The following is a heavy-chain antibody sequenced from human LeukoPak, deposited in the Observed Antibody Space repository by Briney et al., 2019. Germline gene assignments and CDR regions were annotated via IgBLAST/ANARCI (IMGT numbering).Heavy chain of an antibody. CDR1: GGSISSGSYY. Sequence: PSETLSLTCTVSGGSISSGSYYWSWIRQPAGKGLEWIGRIYTSGSTNYNPSLKSRVTISVDTSKNQFSLKLSSVTAADTAVYYCARGDLSSGWYTRTNNWFDPWGQGTLVTVSS. D-gene: IGHD6-19*01. CDR2: IYTSGST. V-gene: IGHV4-61*02. J-gene: IGHJ5*02. CDR3: ARGDLSSGWYTRTNNWFDP.